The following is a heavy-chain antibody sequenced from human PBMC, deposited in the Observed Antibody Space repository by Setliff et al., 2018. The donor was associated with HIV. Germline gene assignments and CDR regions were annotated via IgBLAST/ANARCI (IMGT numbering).Heavy chain of an antibody. CDR2: ISAYNGNT. V-gene: IGHV1-18*01. D-gene: IGHD4-4*01. CDR3: ARDVDYTDAFDI. CDR1: GYTFTSYG. Sequence: GASVKVSCKASGYTFTSYGIGWVRQAPGQGLEWMGWISAYNGNTNYAQKLQGRVTMATDTSTSTAYMELRSLRSDDTAVYYCARDVDYTDAFDIWGQGTMVTVSS. J-gene: IGHJ3*02.